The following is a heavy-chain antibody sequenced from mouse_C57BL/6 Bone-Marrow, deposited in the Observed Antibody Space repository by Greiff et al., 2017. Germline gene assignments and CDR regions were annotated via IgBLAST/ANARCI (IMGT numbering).Heavy chain of an antibody. CDR3: TRGPSNWVDY. D-gene: IGHD4-1*01. Sequence: EVKLVESGEGLVKPGGSLKLSCAASGFTFRSYAMSWVRQTPEKRLEWVAYISSGGDYIYYADTVTGRFPISRDNARNTLYLQMSSLKSEDTAMYYCTRGPSNWVDYWGQGTTLTVSS. J-gene: IGHJ2*01. CDR1: GFTFRSYA. V-gene: IGHV5-9-1*02. CDR2: ISSGGDYI.